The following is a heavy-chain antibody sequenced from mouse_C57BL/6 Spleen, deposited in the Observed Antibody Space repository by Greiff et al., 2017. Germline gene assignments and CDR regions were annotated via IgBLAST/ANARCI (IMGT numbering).Heavy chain of an antibody. Sequence: VQLQQPGAELVKPGASVKLSCKASGYTFTSYWMHWVKQRPGQGLEWIGMIHPNSGSTNYNENFKSKATLTVDKSSSTAYMQLSSLTSEDSAVYYCARARAYYSNYVGYYFDYWGQGTTLTVSS. CDR3: ARARAYYSNYVGYYFDY. CDR1: GYTFTSYW. V-gene: IGHV1-64*01. D-gene: IGHD2-5*01. CDR2: IHPNSGST. J-gene: IGHJ2*01.